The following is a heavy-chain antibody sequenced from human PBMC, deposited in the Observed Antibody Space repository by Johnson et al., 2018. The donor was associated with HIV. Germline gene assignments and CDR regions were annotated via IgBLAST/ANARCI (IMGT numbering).Heavy chain of an antibody. V-gene: IGHV3-30*02. CDR2: IRYDESNE. CDR1: GFTFSSYG. D-gene: IGHD3-3*01. CDR3: AKGSRARSLYDVWSGVPDAFDI. J-gene: IGHJ3*02. Sequence: QVHLVESGGGVVQPGGSLRLSCAASGFTFSSYGMHWVRQAPGKGLEWVAFIRYDESNEYYADSVKGRFTISRDNSKNTLYLQLNSLRAEDTAVYYCAKGSRARSLYDVWSGVPDAFDIWGQGTMVTVSS.